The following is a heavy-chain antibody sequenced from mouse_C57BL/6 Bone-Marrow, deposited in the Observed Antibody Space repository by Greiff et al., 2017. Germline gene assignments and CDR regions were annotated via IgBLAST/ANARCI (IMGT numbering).Heavy chain of an antibody. Sequence: VQLQQPGAELVKPGASVKMSCKASGYTFTSYWITWVKQRPGQGLEWIGDIYPGSGSTNYNEKFKSKATLTVDTSSSTAYMQLSSLTSEDSAVYYCARSVYYFGYFDVWGTGTTVTVSS. J-gene: IGHJ1*03. CDR3: ARSVYYFGYFDV. V-gene: IGHV1-55*01. CDR1: GYTFTSYW. CDR2: IYPGSGST. D-gene: IGHD1-1*01.